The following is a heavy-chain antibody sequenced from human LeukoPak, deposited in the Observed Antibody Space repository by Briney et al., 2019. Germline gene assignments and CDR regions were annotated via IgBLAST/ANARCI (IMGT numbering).Heavy chain of an antibody. Sequence: GASVTLSLTSFGAAFTMCAITWVRRAPGQGLEWVGRIIPVLLIANYAQKFQGRVTITADKSTSTAYIELSSLRSEDTAGYYCASLNDSSGHDASYIRGEGTTGTVSS. J-gene: IGHJ3*02. CDR3: ASLNDSSGHDASYI. D-gene: IGHD3-22*01. V-gene: IGHV1-69*04. CDR2: IIPVLLIA. CDR1: GAAFTMCA.